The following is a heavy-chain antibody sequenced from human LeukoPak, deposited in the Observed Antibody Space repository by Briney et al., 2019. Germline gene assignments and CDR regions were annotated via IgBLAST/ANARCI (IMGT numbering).Heavy chain of an antibody. D-gene: IGHD3-10*01. J-gene: IGHJ4*02. Sequence: GGSLRLSCAASGFTFSNYGMHWVRQAPGKGLEWVALIWYGGSNHYYADSVKGRFTISRDYSKNTVYLQMNRLRAEDTAVYYCARGWGSGTSHQYSDYWGQGILVTVSS. CDR1: GFTFSNYG. CDR3: ARGWGSGTSHQYSDY. CDR2: IWYGGSNH. V-gene: IGHV3-33*01.